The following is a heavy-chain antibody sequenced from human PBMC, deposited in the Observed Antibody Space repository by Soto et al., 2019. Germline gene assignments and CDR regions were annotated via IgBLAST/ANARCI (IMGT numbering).Heavy chain of an antibody. Sequence: QVQLVQSGAEVKKPGASVKVSCTASGYTFTSYDINWVRQATGQGLEWMGWMNSNSGNTGYAQKFQGIDTMTRNTSISTAYMVLSSLRSEVTSVYYCASGTPLAARPVDYYYYMYVWGKGTTGTVSS. J-gene: IGHJ6*03. CDR1: GYTFTSYD. CDR2: MNSNSGNT. CDR3: ASGTPLAARPVDYYYYMYV. D-gene: IGHD6-6*01. V-gene: IGHV1-8*01.